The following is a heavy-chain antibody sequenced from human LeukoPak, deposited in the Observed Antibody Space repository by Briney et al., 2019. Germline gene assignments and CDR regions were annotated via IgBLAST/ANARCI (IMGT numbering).Heavy chain of an antibody. CDR1: GGSFSGYY. D-gene: IGHD2-2*01. V-gene: IGHV4-34*01. Sequence: PSETLSLTCAVYGGSFSGYYWSWIRQPPGKGLEWIGEINHSGSTNYNPSLKSRVTISVDTSKNQFSLKLSSVTAADTAVYYCAREGLGYCSSTSCYGPQGYDYWGQGTLVTVSS. J-gene: IGHJ4*02. CDR2: INHSGST. CDR3: AREGLGYCSSTSCYGPQGYDY.